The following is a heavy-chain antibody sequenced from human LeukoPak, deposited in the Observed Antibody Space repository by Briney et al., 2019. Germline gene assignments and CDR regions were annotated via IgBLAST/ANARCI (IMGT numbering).Heavy chain of an antibody. CDR3: ARVLPYYYDSSGYDP. J-gene: IGHJ5*02. Sequence: SETLSLTCTVSGDSISSTSYYWGWIRQPSGKGLEWIASIYSSGSTYYSPSLKSRVTIFVDTSKNQVSLKMSSVTAADTAVYYCARVLPYYYDSSGYDPWGQGTLVTVSS. V-gene: IGHV4-39*02. CDR1: GDSISSTSYY. D-gene: IGHD3-22*01. CDR2: IYSSGST.